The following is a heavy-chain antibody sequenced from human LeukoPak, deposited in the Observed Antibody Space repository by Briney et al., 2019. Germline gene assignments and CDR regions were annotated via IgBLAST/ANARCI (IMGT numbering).Heavy chain of an antibody. Sequence: ASVKVSSKTSGYTFTSYDITWVRQAPGQGLEWMGYISTYNYNTHHSQKFQGRVFMSTDSSSGTAYMDLQSLTSDDTAVYYCARHMREFWSRRQPGDAFDIWGQGTMVTVSS. CDR2: ISTYNYNT. V-gene: IGHV1-18*01. D-gene: IGHD3-3*01. CDR3: ARHMREFWSRRQPGDAFDI. CDR1: GYTFTSYD. J-gene: IGHJ3*02.